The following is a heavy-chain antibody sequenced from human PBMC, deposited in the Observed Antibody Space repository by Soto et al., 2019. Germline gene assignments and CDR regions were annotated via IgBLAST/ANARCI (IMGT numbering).Heavy chain of an antibody. J-gene: IGHJ6*02. V-gene: IGHV3-33*01. CDR3: ARDGYYGSGSVDV. CDR1: GFTFSSYG. D-gene: IGHD3-10*01. Sequence: QVQLVESGGGVVQPGRSLRLSCAASGFTFSSYGMHWVRQAPGKGLEWVAVIWYDGSNKYYADSVKGRFTISRDNSKNTLYLQMNSLRAEDTAVYYWARDGYYGSGSVDVWGQGTTVTVSS. CDR2: IWYDGSNK.